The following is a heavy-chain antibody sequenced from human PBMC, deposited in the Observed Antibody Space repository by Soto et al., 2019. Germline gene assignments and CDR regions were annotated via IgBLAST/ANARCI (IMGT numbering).Heavy chain of an antibody. D-gene: IGHD6-13*01. CDR3: VKASGPIIAAAGFYY. CDR2: ISSNGGST. CDR1: GFTFSSYA. V-gene: IGHV3-64D*08. J-gene: IGHJ4*02. Sequence: EVQLVESGGGLVQPGGSLRLSCSASGFTFSSYAMHWVRQAPGKGLEYVSAISSNGGSTYYADSVKGRFTISRDNSKNTLYLQMSSLRDEDTAVYYCVKASGPIIAAAGFYYWGQGTLVTVSS.